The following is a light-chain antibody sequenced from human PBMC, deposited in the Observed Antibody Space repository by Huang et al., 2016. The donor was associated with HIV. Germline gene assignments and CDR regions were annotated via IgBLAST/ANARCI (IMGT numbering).Light chain of an antibody. CDR3: QQYNNWPPWT. V-gene: IGKV3D-15*01. Sequence: EIVMTQSPGTLSVSPGERATLSCRASQGVANNVAWYQQKPGQTPRLLIHGASTRATGIPARFSGSASGTEFTLTISSLQTEDFAIDYCQQYNNWPPWTFGQGT. J-gene: IGKJ1*01. CDR1: QGVANN. CDR2: GAS.